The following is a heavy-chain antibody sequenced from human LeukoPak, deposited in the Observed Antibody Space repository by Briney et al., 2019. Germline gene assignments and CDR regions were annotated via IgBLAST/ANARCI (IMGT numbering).Heavy chain of an antibody. CDR3: ARQGDGGYSYGNFDS. CDR2: IYYNGAT. D-gene: IGHD5-18*01. CDR1: GGSIRSSGYY. J-gene: IGHJ4*02. V-gene: IGHV4-39*01. Sequence: SETLSLTCSVSGGSIRSSGYYWGWIRQPPGKGLEWIGSIYYNGATYYSPSLRSRVTISEDTSKNQFSLKLSSVSAADTAVYYCARQGDGGYSYGNFDSWGQGTLVTVSS.